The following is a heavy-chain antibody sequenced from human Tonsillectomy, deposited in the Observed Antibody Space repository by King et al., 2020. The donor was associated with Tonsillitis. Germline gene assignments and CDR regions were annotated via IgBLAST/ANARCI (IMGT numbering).Heavy chain of an antibody. CDR3: ARVTDYDFWSGFQTGAFDI. J-gene: IGHJ3*02. CDR1: GGSISSYY. D-gene: IGHD3-3*01. CDR2: IYTSGST. Sequence: VQLQESGPGLVKPSETLSLTCTVSGGSISSYYWSWIRQPAGKGLEWIGRIYTSGSTNYNPPLKSRVTMSVDTSKNQFSLKLSTVTAADTAVYYCARVTDYDFWSGFQTGAFDIWGQGTMVTVSS. V-gene: IGHV4-4*07.